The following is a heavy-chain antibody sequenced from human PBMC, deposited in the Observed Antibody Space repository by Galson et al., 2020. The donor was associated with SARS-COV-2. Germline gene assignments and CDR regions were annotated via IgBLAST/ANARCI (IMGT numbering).Heavy chain of an antibody. V-gene: IGHV1-2*02. Sequence: ASVTVSCKASGYTFTDYYIHWVRQAPGQGLEWMGWINPKSGGTNYAKKFEGRVTMTRDTSITTAYMELSRLRADDTAVYYCARLRYYDVVTGYIVDVWGKGTMVTVSS. CDR3: ARLRYYDVVTGYIVDV. J-gene: IGHJ6*04. CDR1: GYTFTDYY. D-gene: IGHD3-9*01. CDR2: INPKSGGT.